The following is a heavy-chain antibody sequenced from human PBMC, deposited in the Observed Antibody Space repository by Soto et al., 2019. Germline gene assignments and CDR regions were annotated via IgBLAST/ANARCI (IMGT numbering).Heavy chain of an antibody. CDR1: GYTFTSYG. CDR2: INPSGGST. CDR3: ASGHYYGSGSPFDY. D-gene: IGHD3-10*01. Sequence: GASVKVSCKASGYTFTSYGISWVRQAPGQGLEWMGWINPSGGSTSYAQKFQGRVTMTRDTSISTAYMELSRLRSDDTAVYYCASGHYYGSGSPFDYWGQGTLVTVSS. V-gene: IGHV1-8*02. J-gene: IGHJ4*02.